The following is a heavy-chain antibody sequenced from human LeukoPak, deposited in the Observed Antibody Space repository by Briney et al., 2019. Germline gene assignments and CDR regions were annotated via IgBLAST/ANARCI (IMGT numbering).Heavy chain of an antibody. J-gene: IGHJ4*02. CDR3: AKDPKGYCSSTSCSA. CDR2: ISGSGGST. D-gene: IGHD2-2*01. Sequence: GGSLRLSCAASGFTFSSYAMSWVCQAPGKGLEWVSAISGSGGSTYYADSVKGRFTISRDNSKNTLYLQMNSLRAEDTAVYYCAKDPKGYCSSTSCSAWGQGTLVTVSS. CDR1: GFTFSSYA. V-gene: IGHV3-23*01.